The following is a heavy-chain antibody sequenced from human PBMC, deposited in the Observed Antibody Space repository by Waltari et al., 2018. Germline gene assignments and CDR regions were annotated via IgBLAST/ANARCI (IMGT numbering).Heavy chain of an antibody. Sequence: HLQLRESGPGLVKPSETLSLTCTVSGDSITSDTYYWAWVRQPPGKGLEWIGNIFHTGSAYYTPSLKSRVTISLDATKNQLSLKLNSVTAADTGVYYCAADYGGSSGSWDYWGQGTLVDVSS. CDR3: AADYGGSSGSWDY. J-gene: IGHJ4*02. V-gene: IGHV4-39*01. CDR2: IFHTGSA. D-gene: IGHD4-17*01. CDR1: GDSITSDTYY.